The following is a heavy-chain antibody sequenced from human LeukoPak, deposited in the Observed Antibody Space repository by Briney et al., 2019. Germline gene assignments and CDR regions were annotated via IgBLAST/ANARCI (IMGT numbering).Heavy chain of an antibody. CDR2: IWYDGINK. CDR3: ARDRDV. V-gene: IGHV3-33*01. J-gene: IGHJ4*02. Sequence: GGSLRLSCAASGFTFSSYDMHWVRQAPGKGLEWVAVIWYDGINKYYVDSGKGRFTISRDNSKNTLYLQMNSLRAEDTAVYYCARDRDVWGQGTLVTVSS. CDR1: GFTFSSYD.